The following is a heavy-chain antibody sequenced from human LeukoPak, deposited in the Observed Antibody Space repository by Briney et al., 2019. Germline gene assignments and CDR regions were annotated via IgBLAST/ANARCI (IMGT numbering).Heavy chain of an antibody. CDR3: ARASRSGYDY. J-gene: IGHJ4*02. CDR2: ISSSSSSI. V-gene: IGHV3-48*02. D-gene: IGHD3-22*01. Sequence: GGSLRLSCAASGFTFGSYGMNWVRQAPGKGLEWLSYISSSSSSIYYADSVKGRFTISRDNAKNSLYLLMNSLRDEDTAVYYCARASRSGYDYWGQGTLVTVSS. CDR1: GFTFGSYG.